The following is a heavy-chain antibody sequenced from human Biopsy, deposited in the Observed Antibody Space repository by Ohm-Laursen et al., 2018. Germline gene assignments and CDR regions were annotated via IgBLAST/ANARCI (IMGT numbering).Heavy chain of an antibody. V-gene: IGHV4-59*01. CDR3: ARGSSYGYDFDY. J-gene: IGHJ4*02. CDR2: IYYSGST. CDR1: DGSINSYY. Sequence: GTLSLTCTVSDGSINSYYWNWIRQPPGKRLEWIGYIYYSGSTNFNPSLKSRVTISIDTSKNQFSLKLSSVTAADTAVYFCARGSSYGYDFDYWGQGTLVAVSS. D-gene: IGHD5-18*01.